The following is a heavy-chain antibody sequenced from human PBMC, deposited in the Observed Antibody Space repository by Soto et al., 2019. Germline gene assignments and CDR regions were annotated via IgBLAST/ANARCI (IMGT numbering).Heavy chain of an antibody. J-gene: IGHJ4*02. CDR1: GGSFSGYY. D-gene: IGHD6-19*01. CDR2: INHSGST. Sequence: TETLSLTCAVYGGSFSGYYWSWIRQPPGKGLEWIGEINHSGSTNYNPSLKSRVTISVDTSKNQFSLKLSSVTAADTAVYYCARAYSSGWRLYPYYFDYWGQGTLVTVSS. CDR3: ARAYSSGWRLYPYYFDY. V-gene: IGHV4-34*01.